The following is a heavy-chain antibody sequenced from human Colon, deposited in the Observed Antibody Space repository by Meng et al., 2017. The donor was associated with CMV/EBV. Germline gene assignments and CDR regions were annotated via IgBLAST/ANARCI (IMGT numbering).Heavy chain of an antibody. Sequence: GGSLRLSCKGSGYSFNNYWIGWVRQAPGKGLEWVAFITYDGSATKYVDSVKGRSTISRDNSKNMVFLEINSLRYEDSAVYYCAKDGGGPARSFEFWGQGTLVTVSS. V-gene: IGHV3-30*02. CDR3: AKDGGGPARSFEF. J-gene: IGHJ1*01. CDR2: ITYDGSAT. D-gene: IGHD2-2*01. CDR1: GYSFNNYW.